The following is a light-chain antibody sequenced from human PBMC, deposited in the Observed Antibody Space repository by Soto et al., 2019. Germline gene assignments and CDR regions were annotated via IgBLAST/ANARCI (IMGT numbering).Light chain of an antibody. CDR2: EGS. J-gene: IGLJ2*01. Sequence: QSALTQPASVSGSTGQSITISCTGTSSDVGSYNLVSWYQQHPGKAPKLMIYEGSKRPSGVSNRFSGSKSGNTASLTISGLQAEDEADYYCCSYAGSSTFVFGGGTKVTV. V-gene: IGLV2-23*03. CDR1: SSDVGSYNL. CDR3: CSYAGSSTFV.